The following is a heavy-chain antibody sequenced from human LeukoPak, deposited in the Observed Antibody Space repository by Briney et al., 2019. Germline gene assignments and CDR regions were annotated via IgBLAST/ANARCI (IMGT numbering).Heavy chain of an antibody. D-gene: IGHD2-21*01. CDR3: ARQALWFFDH. CDR2: ISYGGST. V-gene: IGHV4-39*01. Sequence: PSETLSLTCTVSGGSISSNSNYWAWIRQPPGSGLEWIGSISYGGSTYYSPSLESRVTISVDTSENRFSLKLSSVTAADTAVYYCARQALWFFDHWGEGTLVTVSS. CDR1: GGSISSNSNY. J-gene: IGHJ4*02.